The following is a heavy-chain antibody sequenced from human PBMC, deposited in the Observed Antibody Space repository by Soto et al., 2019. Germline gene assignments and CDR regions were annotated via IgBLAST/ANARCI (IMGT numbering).Heavy chain of an antibody. CDR2: VSHDGRNT. V-gene: IGHV3-30*18. J-gene: IGHJ4*02. CDR1: GFTFSDYA. Sequence: VQLVESGGGVVQPGRSLRLSCAASGFTFSDYAMHWVRQAPGKGLEWVAVVSHDGRNTHYADSVKGRFTISRDSSKYRHALELTSVAPEDKRVYYYAKEARQSLFAYDFNYWGQGAMVTVSS. D-gene: IGHD3-10*02. CDR3: AKEARQSLFAYDFNY.